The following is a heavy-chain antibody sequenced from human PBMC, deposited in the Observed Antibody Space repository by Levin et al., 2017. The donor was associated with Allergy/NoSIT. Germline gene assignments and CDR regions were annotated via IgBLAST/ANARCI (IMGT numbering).Heavy chain of an antibody. CDR1: GYTFTSYD. CDR2: MNPNSGNT. CDR3: ARGRPRSPYDILTGYFNGDAFDI. D-gene: IGHD3-9*01. V-gene: IGHV1-8*01. Sequence: GASVKVSCKASGYTFTSYDINWVRQATGQGLEWMGWMNPNSGNTGYAQKFQGRVTMTRNTSISTAYMELSSLRSEDTAVYYCARGRPRSPYDILTGYFNGDAFDIWGQGTMVTVSS. J-gene: IGHJ3*02.